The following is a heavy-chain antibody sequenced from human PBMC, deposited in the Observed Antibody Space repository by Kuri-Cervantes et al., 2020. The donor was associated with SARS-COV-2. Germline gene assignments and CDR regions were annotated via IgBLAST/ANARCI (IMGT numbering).Heavy chain of an antibody. CDR1: GFTLSSYS. V-gene: IGHV3-48*01. D-gene: IGHD3-3*01. Sequence: GGSLRLSCAASGFTLSSYSMNWVRQAPGKGLEWVSYISSSSSTIYYADSVKGRFTISRDNAKNSLYLQMNSLRAEDTAVYYCAGTYDFWSGYSDFDYWGQGTLVTVSS. CDR3: AGTYDFWSGYSDFDY. J-gene: IGHJ4*02. CDR2: ISSSSSTI.